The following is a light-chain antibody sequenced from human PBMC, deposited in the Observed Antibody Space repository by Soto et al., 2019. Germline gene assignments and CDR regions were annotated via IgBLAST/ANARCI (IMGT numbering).Light chain of an antibody. CDR3: QHRANWPLT. J-gene: IGKJ4*01. CDR1: QSVASY. Sequence: EVVLTQSPATLSLSPGERATLSCRASQSVASYLAWYQQRPGQAPRLLVYDASNRATGIPARFSGSGSGTDFTLTINILEPEEFAVYYCQHRANWPLTFGGGTRVELK. V-gene: IGKV3-11*01. CDR2: DAS.